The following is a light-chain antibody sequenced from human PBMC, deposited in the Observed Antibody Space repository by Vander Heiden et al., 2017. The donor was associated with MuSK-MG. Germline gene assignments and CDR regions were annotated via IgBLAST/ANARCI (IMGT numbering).Light chain of an antibody. V-gene: IGKV4-1*01. CDR2: WAS. CDR3: QQYYSTPCS. J-gene: IGKJ2*04. Sequence: DIVITQSPDSLTVPLGERATISCKSSQSVLYSSNNKNYLAWYQQKPGQPPKLLIYWASTRGSGVPDRFSGSGSGTDFTLTISSLQAEDVAVYYCQQYYSTPCSFGQGTKLEIK. CDR1: QSVLYSSNNKNY.